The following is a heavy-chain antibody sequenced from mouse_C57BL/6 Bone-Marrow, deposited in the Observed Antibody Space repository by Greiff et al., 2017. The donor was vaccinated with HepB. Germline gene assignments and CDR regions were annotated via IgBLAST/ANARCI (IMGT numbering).Heavy chain of an antibody. CDR1: GYTFTSYG. CDR3: ARGSPYGYDGPWFAY. CDR2: IYPRSGNT. Sequence: QVQLKQSGAELARPGASVKLSCKASGYTFTSYGISWVKQRTGQGLEWIGEIYPRSGNTYYNEKFKGKATLTADKSSSTAYMELRSLTSEDSAVYFCARGSPYGYDGPWFAYWGQGTLVTVSA. V-gene: IGHV1-81*01. D-gene: IGHD2-2*01. J-gene: IGHJ3*01.